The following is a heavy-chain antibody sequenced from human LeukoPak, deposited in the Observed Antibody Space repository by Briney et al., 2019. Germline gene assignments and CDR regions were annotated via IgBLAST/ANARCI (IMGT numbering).Heavy chain of an antibody. J-gene: IGHJ4*02. CDR1: GFRFSSYA. V-gene: IGHV3-23*01. CDR3: AKRRAVAGPGPYYFDY. CDR2: ISGSGVST. Sequence: GGSLRLSCAASGFRFSSYAMSWVGQAPGKGLEWVSAISGSGVSTYYADSVKGRFTISRDNSKNTLYLQMNSLRAEDTAVYYCAKRRAVAGPGPYYFDYWGQGTLVTVSS. D-gene: IGHD6-19*01.